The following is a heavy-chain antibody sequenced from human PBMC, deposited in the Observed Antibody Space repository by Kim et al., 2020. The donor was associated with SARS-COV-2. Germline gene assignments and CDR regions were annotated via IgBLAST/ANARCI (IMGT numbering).Heavy chain of an antibody. CDR1: GGSISSYY. D-gene: IGHD2-21*02. CDR2: IYYSGST. Sequence: SETLSLTCTVSGGSISSYYWSWIRQPPGKGLEWIGYIYYSGSTNYNPSLKSRVTISVDTSKNQFSLKLSSVTAADTAVYYCARVAYCGGDCYSGDYFDYWGQGTLVTVSS. J-gene: IGHJ4*02. CDR3: ARVAYCGGDCYSGDYFDY. V-gene: IGHV4-59*01.